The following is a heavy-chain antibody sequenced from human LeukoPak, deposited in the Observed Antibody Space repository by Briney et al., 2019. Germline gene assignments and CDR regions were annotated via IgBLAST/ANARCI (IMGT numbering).Heavy chain of an antibody. Sequence: SETLSLTCTVSGGSISSYYWSWIRQPPGKGLEWIGYIYYSGSTNYNPSLKSRVTISVDTSKNQFSLKLSSVTAADTAVYYCATSRGVLRFLEWLPPYFDYWGQGTLVTVSS. D-gene: IGHD3-3*01. CDR2: IYYSGST. CDR1: GGSISSYY. CDR3: ATSRGVLRFLEWLPPYFDY. J-gene: IGHJ4*02. V-gene: IGHV4-59*01.